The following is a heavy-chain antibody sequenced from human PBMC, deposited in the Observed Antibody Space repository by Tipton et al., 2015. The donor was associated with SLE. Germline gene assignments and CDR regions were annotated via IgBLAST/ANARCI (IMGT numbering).Heavy chain of an antibody. CDR1: GGSFSGYY. D-gene: IGHD6-13*01. CDR3: ARAPAGDY. Sequence: TLSLTCAVYGGSFSGYYWSWIRQPPGKGLEWIGEINHSGSTNYNPSLKSRVTISVDTSKNQFSLKLSSVTAADTAVYYCARAPAGDYWGQGTLVTVSS. J-gene: IGHJ4*02. V-gene: IGHV4-34*01. CDR2: INHSGST.